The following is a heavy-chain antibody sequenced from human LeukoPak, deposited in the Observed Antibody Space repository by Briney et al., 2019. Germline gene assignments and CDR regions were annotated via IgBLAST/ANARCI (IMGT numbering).Heavy chain of an antibody. CDR1: GFTFSSYA. CDR3: AKLAHGWYDFTYFDY. V-gene: IGHV3-23*01. J-gene: IGHJ4*02. D-gene: IGHD6-19*01. Sequence: GGSLRLSCAASGFTFSSYAMNWVRQTPGKGLEWVSVIGGSGGGTFYADSVKGRFTISRDNSKNTLYLEMNSLRAEDTAIYYCAKLAHGWYDFTYFDYWGQGTLVTVSS. CDR2: IGGSGGGT.